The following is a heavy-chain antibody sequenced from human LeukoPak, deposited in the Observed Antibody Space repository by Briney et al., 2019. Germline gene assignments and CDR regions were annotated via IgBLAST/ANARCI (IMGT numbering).Heavy chain of an antibody. V-gene: IGHV3-30*18. CDR3: AKGARYFDWLLSIDY. CDR1: GFTFSSYG. D-gene: IGHD3-9*01. CDR2: ISYDGSNK. Sequence: PGGSLRLSCAASGFTFSSYGMHWVRQAPGKGLEWVALISYDGSNKYYAGSVKGRFTISRDNSKNTLYLQMNSLRAEDTAVYYCAKGARYFDWLLSIDYWGQGTLVTVSS. J-gene: IGHJ4*02.